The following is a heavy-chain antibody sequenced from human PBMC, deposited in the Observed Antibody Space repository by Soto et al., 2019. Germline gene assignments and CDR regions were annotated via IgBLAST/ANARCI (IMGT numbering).Heavy chain of an antibody. D-gene: IGHD1-26*01. Sequence: QVQLVQSGAEVNKPGASVKVSCKASGSTFTTYDFDWVRQATGQGLEWMGWVNPISGNTGYAQKFQGRLTMTRDTSTNTVYMDLTSLTSEDTAAYYCGGGPRNSGAFDIWGQGTMVIVSS. J-gene: IGHJ3*02. CDR1: GSTFTTYD. V-gene: IGHV1-8*01. CDR3: GGGPRNSGAFDI. CDR2: VNPISGNT.